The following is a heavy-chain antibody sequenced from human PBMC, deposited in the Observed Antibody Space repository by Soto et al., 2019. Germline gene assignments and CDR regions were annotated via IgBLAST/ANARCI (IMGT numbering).Heavy chain of an antibody. CDR1: DDSINTFY. D-gene: IGHD3-16*01. CDR2: IYYSGGS. CDR3: ARLSRRLGGSNSLGWHFDL. Sequence: QVQLQESGPGLVKPSETLSLTCTVSDDSINTFYWSWIRQPPGKGLEYIGYIYYSGGSDSNPSLKSRVTLSLDTSKNQDSLQLSSVTAADTAVYYCARLSRRLGGSNSLGWHFDLWGRGTLVTVSS. V-gene: IGHV4-59*12. J-gene: IGHJ2*01.